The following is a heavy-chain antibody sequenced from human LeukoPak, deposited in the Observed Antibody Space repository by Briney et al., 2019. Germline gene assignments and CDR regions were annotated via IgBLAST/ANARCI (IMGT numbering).Heavy chain of an antibody. CDR1: KFNFNSYG. J-gene: IGHJ3*02. CDR3: AKDPNGDYIGTFDI. V-gene: IGHV3-23*01. CDR2: ISGSGGST. Sequence: GGSLRLSCTTSKFNFNSYGMTWVRQAPGKGLEWVSSISGSGGSTQYAASVQGRFTISRDNSKSTLYLQMNSLRAEDTAVYYCAKDPNGDYIGTFDIWGQGTMVPVSS. D-gene: IGHD4-17*01.